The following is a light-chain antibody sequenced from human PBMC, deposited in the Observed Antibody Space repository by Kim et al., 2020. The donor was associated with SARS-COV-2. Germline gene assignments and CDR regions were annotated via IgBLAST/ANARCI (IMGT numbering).Light chain of an antibody. CDR1: SLRSYY. Sequence: AWGQKVRIKCQGDSLRSYYASWYQQKPGQAPVLVIYGKNNRPSGIPDRFSGSSSGNTASLTITGAQAEDEADYYCNSRDSSGNRWVFGGGTQLTVL. CDR2: GKN. V-gene: IGLV3-19*01. J-gene: IGLJ3*02. CDR3: NSRDSSGNRWV.